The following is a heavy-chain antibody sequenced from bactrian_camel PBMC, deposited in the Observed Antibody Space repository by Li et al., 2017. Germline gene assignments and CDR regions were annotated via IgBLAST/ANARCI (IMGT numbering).Heavy chain of an antibody. CDR2: IYTGGGSL. CDR1: GYGAGIAC. Sequence: HVQLVESGGDSVQAGGSLRLSCAGSGYGAGIACMAWFRQAPGKEREGVATIYTGGGSLYYADSVKGRFTISQDNAENTVYLQMKGLKPEDTGMYACAIGPGVVRGVIRTCDFESYGLGTQVTVS. V-gene: IGHV3S1*01. J-gene: IGHJ6*01. D-gene: IGHD2*01. CDR3: AIGPGVVRGVIRTCDFES.